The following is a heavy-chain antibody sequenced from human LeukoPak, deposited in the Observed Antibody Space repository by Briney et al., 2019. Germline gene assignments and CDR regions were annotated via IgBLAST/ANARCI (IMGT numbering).Heavy chain of an antibody. J-gene: IGHJ4*02. CDR2: INWNGGST. D-gene: IGHD4-23*01. CDR1: GYTFGDYG. Sequence: GRTLRLFRAASGYTFGDYGMSWVSQSRGKGLEWVSVINWNGGSTGYADSVKGRFTISRDNAKDSLYLQMNSLRAEDTALYYCARDNGHGSNSYYFDYWGQGTLVTVSS. V-gene: IGHV3-20*04. CDR3: ARDNGHGSNSYYFDY.